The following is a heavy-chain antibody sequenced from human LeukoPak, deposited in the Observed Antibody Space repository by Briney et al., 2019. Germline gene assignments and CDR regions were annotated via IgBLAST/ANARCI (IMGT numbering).Heavy chain of an antibody. CDR1: GGSISTSNYY. J-gene: IGHJ4*02. CDR3: ARLIMLWHTHDY. Sequence: SETLSLTCTVSGGSISTSNYYWGWIRQPPGKGLEWIGNIFYSGSTYYSPSLKSRVTISVDTSKNQFSLKLSSVTAADTAVYYCARLIMLWHTHDYWGQGTLVTVSS. V-gene: IGHV4-39*07. CDR2: IFYSGST. D-gene: IGHD3-10*02.